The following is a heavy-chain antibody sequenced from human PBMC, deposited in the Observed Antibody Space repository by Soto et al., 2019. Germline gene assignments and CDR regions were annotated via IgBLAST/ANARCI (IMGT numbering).Heavy chain of an antibody. CDR1: GFSLTTSGVG. J-gene: IGHJ4*02. D-gene: IGHD6-13*01. CDR2: IYWNDDK. Sequence: QITLKESGPTLVKPTQTLTLTCTFSGFSLTTSGVGVGWIRQPPGKALAWLALIYWNDDKRYSPSLRSRLTITKDTSKNPVVLTITNMDPVDTATYDCVDRLDSSSPGYWGQGTLVTVSS. CDR3: VDRLDSSSPGY. V-gene: IGHV2-5*01.